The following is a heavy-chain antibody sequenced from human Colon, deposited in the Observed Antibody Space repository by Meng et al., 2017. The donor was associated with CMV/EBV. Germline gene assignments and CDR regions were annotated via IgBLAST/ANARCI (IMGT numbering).Heavy chain of an antibody. J-gene: IGHJ5*02. CDR2: IIPILGTT. V-gene: IGHV1-69*05. CDR1: GYTFTSYG. CDR3: ARAPREYISSWYGWFDP. D-gene: IGHD6-13*01. Sequence: SVKVSCKASGYTFTSYGISWVRQAPGQGLEWMGGIIPILGTTNYAQKFQGRLTITTEESTSTAYMELSSLRSEDSAVYYCARAPREYISSWYGWFDPWGQGTLVTVSS.